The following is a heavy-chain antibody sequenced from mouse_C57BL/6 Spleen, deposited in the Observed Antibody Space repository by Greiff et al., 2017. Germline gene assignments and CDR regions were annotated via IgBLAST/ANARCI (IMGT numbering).Heavy chain of an antibody. J-gene: IGHJ2*01. Sequence: DVMLVESGGGLVKPGGSLKLSCAASGFTFSDYGMHWVRQAPEKGLEGVAYISSGSSTIYYADTVKGRFTISRDNAKNTLFLQMTSLRSEDTAMYYCARGLTGDYWGQGTTLTVSS. D-gene: IGHD3-3*01. V-gene: IGHV5-17*01. CDR3: ARGLTGDY. CDR1: GFTFSDYG. CDR2: ISSGSSTI.